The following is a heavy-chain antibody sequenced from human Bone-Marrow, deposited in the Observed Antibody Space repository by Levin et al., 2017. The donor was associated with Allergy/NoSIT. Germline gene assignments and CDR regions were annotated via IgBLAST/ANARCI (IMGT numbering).Heavy chain of an antibody. V-gene: IGHV3-23*01. D-gene: IGHD6-19*01. CDR3: AKIAVPDTKKKGFDT. Sequence: GESLKISCAASGFAFNNYAMNWVRQAPGKGLEWVAHIRNNGGSTSYADAVVGRFTISRDNSKNTLYLQMINLRIEDTAFYYCAKIAVPDTKKKGFDTWGQGTLVTVSS. J-gene: IGHJ5*02. CDR2: IRNNGGST. CDR1: GFAFNNYA.